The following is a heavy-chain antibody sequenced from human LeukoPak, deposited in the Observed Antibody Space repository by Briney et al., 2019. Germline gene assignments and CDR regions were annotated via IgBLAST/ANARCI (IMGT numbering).Heavy chain of an antibody. J-gene: IGHJ5*02. CDR3: ARLQQLVPRFDP. CDR2: IYYSGST. D-gene: IGHD6-13*01. V-gene: IGHV4-59*08. CDR1: GGSISSYY. Sequence: SETLSLTCTVSGGSISSYYWSWIRQPPGKGLEWIGYIYYSGSTNYNPSLKSRVTISVDTSKNQFSLKLISVTAADTAVYYCARLQQLVPRFDPWGQGTLVTVSS.